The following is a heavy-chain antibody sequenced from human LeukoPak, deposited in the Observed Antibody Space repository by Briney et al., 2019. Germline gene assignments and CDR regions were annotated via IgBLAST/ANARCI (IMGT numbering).Heavy chain of an antibody. CDR3: ATVPLIVGATQQPQ. V-gene: IGHV1-24*01. J-gene: IGHJ4*02. CDR2: FDPEDGET. D-gene: IGHD1-26*01. Sequence: ASVKVSYKVSGYTLTELSMHWVRRAPGKGLEWMGGFDPEDGETIYAQKFQGRVTMTEDTSTDTAYMELSSLRSEDAAVYYCATVPLIVGATQQPQWGQGTLVTVSS. CDR1: GYTLTELS.